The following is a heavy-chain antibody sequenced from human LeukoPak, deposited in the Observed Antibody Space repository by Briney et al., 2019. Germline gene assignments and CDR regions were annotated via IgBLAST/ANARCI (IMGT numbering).Heavy chain of an antibody. D-gene: IGHD6-19*01. CDR1: GFTFSSYS. V-gene: IGHV3-21*01. CDR2: ISSSSSYI. J-gene: IGHJ3*02. Sequence: GGSLRLSCAASGFTFSSYSMNWVRQAPGKGLEWVSSISSSSSYIYYADSVKGRFTISRDNAKSSLYLQMNSLRAEDTAVYYCARDEAGKDAFDIWGQGTMVTVSS. CDR3: ARDEAGKDAFDI.